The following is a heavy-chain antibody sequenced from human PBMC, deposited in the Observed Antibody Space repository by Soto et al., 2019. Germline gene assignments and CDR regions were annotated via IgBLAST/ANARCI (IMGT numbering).Heavy chain of an antibody. CDR2: LYSGGST. CDR3: ARLFGGMAATGTPIAEYFQH. J-gene: IGHJ1*01. D-gene: IGHD6-13*01. CDR1: GFTVSSSY. Sequence: GGSLRLSCEASGFTVSSSYMSWVRQAPGKGLEWISVLYSGGSTYYADSLKGRFSISRDNSKNTLYLQVDSLRADDTAVYYCARLFGGMAATGTPIAEYFQHWGQGTLVTVSS. V-gene: IGHV3-53*01.